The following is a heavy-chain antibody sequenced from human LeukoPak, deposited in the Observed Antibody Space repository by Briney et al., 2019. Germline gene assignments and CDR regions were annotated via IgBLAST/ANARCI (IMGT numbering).Heavy chain of an antibody. CDR1: GESFSGHY. D-gene: IGHD6-13*01. J-gene: IGHJ4*02. V-gene: IGHV4-34*01. CDR2: INHSGST. Sequence: KPSETLSLTCAAYGESFSGHYWSWIRQPPGKGLEWIGEINHSGSTNYNPSRESRVTMSVDTSKNQFSLKLSSVTAADTAVYYCARARYRSSWYIFDYWGQGTLVTVSS. CDR3: ARARYRSSWYIFDY.